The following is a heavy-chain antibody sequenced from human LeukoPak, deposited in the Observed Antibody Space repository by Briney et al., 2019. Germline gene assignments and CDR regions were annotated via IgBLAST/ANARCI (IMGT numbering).Heavy chain of an antibody. J-gene: IGHJ4*02. CDR1: GYTFTSYG. D-gene: IGHD2-2*01. CDR2: ISAYNGNT. Sequence: ASVKVSCKASGYTFTSYGISWVRQAPGQGLEWMGWISAYNGNTNYAQKLQGRVTMTTDTSTSTAYMELSSLRSDDTAVYYCARGGGGHCSSTSCPTPDYWGQGTLVTVSS. V-gene: IGHV1-18*04. CDR3: ARGGGGHCSSTSCPTPDY.